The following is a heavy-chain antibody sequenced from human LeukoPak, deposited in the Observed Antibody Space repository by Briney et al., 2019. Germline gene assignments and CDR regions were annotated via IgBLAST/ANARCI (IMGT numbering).Heavy chain of an antibody. V-gene: IGHV3-21*01. CDR2: ISSSSSYI. CDR3: ARDGEENYYYYYGMDV. Sequence: GGSLRLSCSASGFTFSSYSMNWVRQAPGKGLEWVSSISSSSSYIYYADSVKGRFTISRDNAKNSLYLQMNSLRAEDTAVYYCARDGEENYYYYYGMDVWGQGTTVTVSS. J-gene: IGHJ6*02. CDR1: GFTFSSYS. D-gene: IGHD3-10*01.